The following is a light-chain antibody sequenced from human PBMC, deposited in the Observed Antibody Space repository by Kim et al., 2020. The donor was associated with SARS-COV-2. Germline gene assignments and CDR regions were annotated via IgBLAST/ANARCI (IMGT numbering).Light chain of an antibody. V-gene: IGLV1-47*01. CDR3: AAWDDSLSGWV. CDR2: RNN. Sequence: GQRVTIPCSGSSSNIGSNYVYWYQQFPGTAPKVLIYRNNLRPSGVPDRVSGSKSGTSASLAISDLRSEDEADYYCAAWDDSLSGWVFGGGTQLTVL. J-gene: IGLJ3*02. CDR1: SSNIGSNY.